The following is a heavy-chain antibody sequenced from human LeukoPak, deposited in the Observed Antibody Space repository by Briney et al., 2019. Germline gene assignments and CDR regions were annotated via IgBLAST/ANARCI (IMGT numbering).Heavy chain of an antibody. CDR1: GGSISSSSYY. Sequence: SETLSLTCTVSGGSISSSSYYWGWIRQPPGKGLEWVGSIYYSGSTYYNPSLKSRVTISVDTSKNQFSLKLSSVTAADTAVYYCAREYSGSQRGYYYYYMDVWGKGTTVTVSS. V-gene: IGHV4-39*07. D-gene: IGHD1-26*01. CDR3: AREYSGSQRGYYYYYMDV. J-gene: IGHJ6*03. CDR2: IYYSGST.